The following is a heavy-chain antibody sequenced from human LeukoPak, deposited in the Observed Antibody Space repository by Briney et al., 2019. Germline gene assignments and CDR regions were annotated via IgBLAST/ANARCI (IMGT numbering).Heavy chain of an antibody. Sequence: SETLSLTGTVSGGSISRGDFYWSWIREPPGKGLEWIGYIYYSGSTYYNPSLKSRVTISVDTSKNQFSLKLSSVTAADTAVYYCARGITRRRVFDIWGQGTRVTVSS. V-gene: IGHV4-30-4*01. CDR3: ARGITRRRVFDI. J-gene: IGHJ3*02. CDR2: IYYSGST. D-gene: IGHD3-10*01. CDR1: GGSISRGDFY.